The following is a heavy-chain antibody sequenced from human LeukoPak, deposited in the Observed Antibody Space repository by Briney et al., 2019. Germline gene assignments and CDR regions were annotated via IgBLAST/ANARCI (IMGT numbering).Heavy chain of an antibody. CDR1: GYTFTSCG. CDR2: ISAYNSNT. Sequence: ASVKVSCKASGYTFTSCGISWVRQAPGQGLEWMGWISAYNSNTKYTQKLQGRVTMTTDTSTSTAYMELRSLRSDDTAVYYCARAYTGFDYWGQGTLVTVSS. V-gene: IGHV1-18*04. D-gene: IGHD5-18*01. J-gene: IGHJ4*02. CDR3: ARAYTGFDY.